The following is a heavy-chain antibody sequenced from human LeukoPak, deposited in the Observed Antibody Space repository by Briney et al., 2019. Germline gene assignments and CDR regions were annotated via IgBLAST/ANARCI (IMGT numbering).Heavy chain of an antibody. D-gene: IGHD3-22*01. CDR2: ISAYNGNT. J-gene: IGHJ4*02. CDR1: GYTFTSYG. V-gene: IGHV1-18*01. Sequence: ASVKVSCKASGYTFTSYGISWVRQAPGQGLEWMGWISAYNGNTNYAQKLQGRVTMTTDTSTSTAYMELRSLRSDDTAVYYCARGYYYDSSGYVGYWGQGTLVTVSS. CDR3: ARGYYYDSSGYVGY.